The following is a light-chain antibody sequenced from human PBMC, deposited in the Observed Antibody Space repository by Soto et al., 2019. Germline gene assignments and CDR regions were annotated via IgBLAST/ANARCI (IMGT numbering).Light chain of an antibody. CDR3: HHFGSLPET. J-gene: IGKJ1*01. CDR1: QSVASSY. V-gene: IGKV3-20*01. Sequence: EVVLTQSPGTLSLSPGERVTLSCRASQSVASSYLAWYQQKPGRAPRLLFYSASSRPTGIPDRFSGSGSGTDFTLTISRLEPEDFAVYYCHHFGSLPETFGQGTNVE. CDR2: SAS.